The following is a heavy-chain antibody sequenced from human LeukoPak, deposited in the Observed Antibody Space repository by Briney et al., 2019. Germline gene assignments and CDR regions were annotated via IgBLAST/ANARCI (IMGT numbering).Heavy chain of an antibody. CDR3: ARGEMATIEDAFDI. D-gene: IGHD5-24*01. CDR1: GGSISSYY. CDR2: IYYSGST. V-gene: IGHV4-59*01. Sequence: SETLSLTCTVSGGSISSYYWSWIRQPPGKGLEWIGYIYYSGSTNYNSSLKSRVTISLGTSKNQFSLKLSSVTAADTAIYYCARGEMATIEDAFDIWGQGTMVTVSS. J-gene: IGHJ3*02.